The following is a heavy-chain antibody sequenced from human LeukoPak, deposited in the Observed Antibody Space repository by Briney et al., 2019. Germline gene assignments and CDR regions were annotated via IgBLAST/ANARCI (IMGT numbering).Heavy chain of an antibody. CDR3: AREGSDYYGSGSYYRSYYYYMDV. Sequence: PSEALSLTCTVSGGSISSYYWSWIRQPAGKGLEWIGRIYTSGSTNYNPSLKSRVTMSVDTSKNQFSLKLSSVTAADTAVYYCAREGSDYYGSGSYYRSYYYYMDVWGKGTTVTISS. D-gene: IGHD3-10*01. CDR2: IYTSGST. J-gene: IGHJ6*03. CDR1: GGSISSYY. V-gene: IGHV4-4*07.